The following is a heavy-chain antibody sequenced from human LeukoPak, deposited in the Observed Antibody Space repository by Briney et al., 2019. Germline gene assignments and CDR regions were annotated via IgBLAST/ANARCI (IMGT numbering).Heavy chain of an antibody. Sequence: AETLSLTCTVSGGYERSGRHYWSWIRQPPGKGLEWIGYVYYSGSTMYNPSLKSRVIISVDTSKNQFSLKLTSVTAADTAVYNCATYIVAAGYLHYWGQGTLVTVSS. J-gene: IGHJ4*02. CDR3: ATYIVAAGYLHY. D-gene: IGHD6-13*01. V-gene: IGHV4-61*01. CDR2: VYYSGST. CDR1: GGYERSGRHY.